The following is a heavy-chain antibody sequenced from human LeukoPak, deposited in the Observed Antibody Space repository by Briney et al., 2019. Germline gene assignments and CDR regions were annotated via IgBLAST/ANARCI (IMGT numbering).Heavy chain of an antibody. J-gene: IGHJ6*02. Sequence: HPGGSLRLSCAASGFTFSSYAMSWVRQAPEKGLEWVSAISGSGGSTYYADSVKGRFTISRDNSKNTLYLQMNSQRAEDTAVYYCAATVTIGYYYYYGMDVWGQGTTVTVSS. V-gene: IGHV3-23*01. CDR2: ISGSGGST. CDR1: GFTFSSYA. D-gene: IGHD4-17*01. CDR3: AATVTIGYYYYYGMDV.